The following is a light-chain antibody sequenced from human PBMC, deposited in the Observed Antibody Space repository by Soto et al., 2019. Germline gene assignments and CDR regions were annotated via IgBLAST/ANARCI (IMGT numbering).Light chain of an antibody. CDR1: QSVSSSY. V-gene: IGKV3-20*01. CDR3: KQYGSSPIT. J-gene: IGKJ5*01. CDR2: GAS. Sequence: EIVLTQSPGTLSLSPGERATLSCRASQSVSSSYLAWYQQKPGQAPRLLIYGASSRATGIQDRFSGSGSGTDFTLTIRRLEPEDFAVYYCKQYGSSPITFGQGTRLEI.